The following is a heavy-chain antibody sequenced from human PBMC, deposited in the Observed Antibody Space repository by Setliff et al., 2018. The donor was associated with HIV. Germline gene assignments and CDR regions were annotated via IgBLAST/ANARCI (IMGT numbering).Heavy chain of an antibody. V-gene: IGHV1-18*01. Sequence: AASVKVSCKASGYTFPNYGISWVRQAPGQGLEWMGWVSAYNGLTNYAQNLQGRVTMTTDTSSTTAFLELRSLRSDDTAMYDCARDRRYSGTYHIDYWGQGTRVTVSS. CDR3: ARDRRYSGTYHIDY. CDR1: GYTFPNYG. J-gene: IGHJ4*02. CDR2: VSAYNGLT. D-gene: IGHD1-26*01.